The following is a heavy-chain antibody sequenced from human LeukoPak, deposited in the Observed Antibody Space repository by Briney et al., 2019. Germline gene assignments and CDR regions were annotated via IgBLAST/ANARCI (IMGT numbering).Heavy chain of an antibody. Sequence: GGSLRLSCVASGFTFSNYGMHWVRQAPGKGLEWVAHIRFDESDKYYADSVKGRFTISRDISRNTVYLQMNSLRPEDTAVYYCARGSPPRRNYDSRGYYSYYFDYWGHGTLVTVSS. CDR1: GFTFSNYG. D-gene: IGHD3-22*01. J-gene: IGHJ4*01. CDR3: ARGSPPRRNYDSRGYYSYYFDY. CDR2: IRFDESDK. V-gene: IGHV3-30*02.